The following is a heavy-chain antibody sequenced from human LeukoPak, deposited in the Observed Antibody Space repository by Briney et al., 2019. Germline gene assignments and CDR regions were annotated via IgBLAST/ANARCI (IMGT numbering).Heavy chain of an antibody. V-gene: IGHV1-3*01. Sequence: ASVKVSCKASGYTFTHYAVHWVRQAPGQRLEWMGWTNVGNDYTESSQKFQDRLTITSDTTATTVYMELSSLRSEDSAVYYCARDDFSTYPGLNYFDYWGQGSLVTVSS. D-gene: IGHD4-11*01. J-gene: IGHJ4*02. CDR2: TNVGNDYT. CDR3: ARDDFSTYPGLNYFDY. CDR1: GYTFTHYA.